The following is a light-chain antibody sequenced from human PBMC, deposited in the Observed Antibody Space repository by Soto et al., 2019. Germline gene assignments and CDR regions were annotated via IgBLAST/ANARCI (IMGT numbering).Light chain of an antibody. Sequence: EIVLTQSPGTLSLSPGERATLSCRASQSVSSSYLAWYQQKPGQAPRLLIYGASSRATGIPDRFSGSGSGTDFKLTISRLEPEDFAVYYCQQFSSSPETFGQGTKLEIK. J-gene: IGKJ2*01. CDR3: QQFSSSPET. CDR1: QSVSSSY. CDR2: GAS. V-gene: IGKV3-20*01.